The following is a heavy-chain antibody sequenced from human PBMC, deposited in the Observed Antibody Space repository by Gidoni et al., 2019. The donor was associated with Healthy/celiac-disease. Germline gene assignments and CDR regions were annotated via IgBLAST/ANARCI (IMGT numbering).Heavy chain of an antibody. D-gene: IGHD5-12*01. CDR3: ARDRRDGYNPLFDY. J-gene: IGHJ4*02. CDR2: LYYSGST. CDR1: GVSISSGGYY. Sequence: QVQLQESGPGLVKPSQTLSLTCTVSGVSISSGGYYWRWIRQHPGKGLEWIGYLYYSGSTYYNPSLKSRVTISVDTSKNQFSLKLSSVTAADTAVYYCARDRRDGYNPLFDYWGQGTLVTVSS. V-gene: IGHV4-31*03.